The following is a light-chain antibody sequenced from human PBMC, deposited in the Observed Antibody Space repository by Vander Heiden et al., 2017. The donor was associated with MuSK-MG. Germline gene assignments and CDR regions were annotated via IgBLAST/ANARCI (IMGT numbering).Light chain of an antibody. V-gene: IGKV1-39*01. J-gene: IGKJ5*01. CDR2: AAS. CDR3: LRSDSALIT. CDR1: QSISDY. Sequence: GDRITVTCRASQSISDYLNWYQQKPGGAPKLLIYAASNLQTGVPSRLRGSGSGTEFTLTISRLQPEDSATYYCLRSDSALITLGQGTRLDIK.